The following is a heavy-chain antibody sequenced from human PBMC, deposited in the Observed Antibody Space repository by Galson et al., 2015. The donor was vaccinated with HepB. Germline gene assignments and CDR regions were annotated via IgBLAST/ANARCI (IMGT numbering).Heavy chain of an antibody. CDR1: GFTFSDYY. J-gene: IGHJ5*02. D-gene: IGHD3-16*01. CDR3: ARDPFLRNGGIDP. CDR2: ISSSSSYT. V-gene: IGHV3-11*06. Sequence: SLRLSCAASGFTFSDYYMSWIRQAPGKGLEWVSYISSSSSYTNYADSVKGRFTISRDNAKNSLYLQMNSLRAEDTAVYYCARDPFLRNGGIDPRGQGTLVTVSS.